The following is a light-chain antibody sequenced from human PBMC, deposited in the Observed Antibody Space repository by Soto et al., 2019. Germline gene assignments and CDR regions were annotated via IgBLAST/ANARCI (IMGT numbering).Light chain of an antibody. CDR1: QSVGSS. Sequence: EIVLTQSPATLSLSPGERATLSCRASQSVGSSFAWYQQKPGQAPRLLIHDTSNRATDIPARFSGSGSGTEFTLTISSLEPEDFAFYYCQQRSNWSLLTFGGGTKVEIK. J-gene: IGKJ4*01. CDR2: DTS. CDR3: QQRSNWSLLT. V-gene: IGKV3-11*01.